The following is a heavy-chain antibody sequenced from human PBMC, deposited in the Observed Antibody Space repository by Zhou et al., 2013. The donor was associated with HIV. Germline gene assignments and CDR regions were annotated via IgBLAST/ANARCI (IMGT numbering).Heavy chain of an antibody. CDR3: ARALSATWIGGGFFYMDV. J-gene: IGHJ6*03. CDR1: GYTFTSYY. CDR2: ISSYRGHT. D-gene: IGHD6-25*01. V-gene: IGHV1-18*04. Sequence: QVQLVQSGTEVKKPGASVKVSCKASGYTFTSYYMHWVRQAPGQGLEWMGWISSYRGHTNYAQKLQGRVSVTTDTSTNTAYMELRSLRSDDTAVYYCARALSATWIGGGFFYMDVWGKGPRSPSP.